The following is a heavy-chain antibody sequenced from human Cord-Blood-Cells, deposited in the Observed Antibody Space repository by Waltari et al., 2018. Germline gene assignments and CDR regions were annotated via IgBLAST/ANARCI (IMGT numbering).Heavy chain of an antibody. Sequence: QVQLQQWGAGLLKPSETLSLTCAVYGGSFSGYYWSWIRQPPGKGLEWIGEINHSGSTNANPSHESRVTIAVNTTKNQFSLKLSSVTAADTAVYYCARGPILRITIFGVVTPPFDYWGQGTLVTVSS. CDR1: GGSFSGYY. J-gene: IGHJ4*02. CDR3: ARGPILRITIFGVVTPPFDY. CDR2: INHSGST. D-gene: IGHD3-3*01. V-gene: IGHV4-34*01.